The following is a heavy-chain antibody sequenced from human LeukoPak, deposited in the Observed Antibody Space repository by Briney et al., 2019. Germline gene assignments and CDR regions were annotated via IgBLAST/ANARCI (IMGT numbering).Heavy chain of an antibody. Sequence: PSQTLSLTCAVSGGSISSGGYSWSWIRQPPGKGLEWIGYIYYSGSTNYNPSLKSRVTISVDTSKNQFSLKLSSVTAADTAVYYCARAPARHWFDPWGQGTLVTVSS. J-gene: IGHJ5*02. CDR2: IYYSGST. V-gene: IGHV4-61*08. CDR3: ARAPARHWFDP. CDR1: GGSISSGGYS.